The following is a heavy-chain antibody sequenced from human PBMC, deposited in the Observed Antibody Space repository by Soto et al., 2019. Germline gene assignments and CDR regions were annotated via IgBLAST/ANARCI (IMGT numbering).Heavy chain of an antibody. CDR1: GGSVSSTYYY. V-gene: IGHV4-61*01. Sequence: SETLSLTCFVSGGSVSSTYYYWSWIRQPPGKGLEWIGYIYYSGRTDYKSSLKSRVTISLDPSKNQVSLKFNSVTAADTAVYYCARGGYSGRLYYFDYWGRGALVTVSA. D-gene: IGHD2-15*01. CDR3: ARGGYSGRLYYFDY. CDR2: IYYSGRT. J-gene: IGHJ4*02.